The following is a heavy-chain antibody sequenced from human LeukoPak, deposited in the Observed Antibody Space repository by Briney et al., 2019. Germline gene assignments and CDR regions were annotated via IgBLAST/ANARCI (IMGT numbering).Heavy chain of an antibody. CDR2: IYYSGST. Sequence: PSETLSLTCTVSGGSISSYYWSWIRQPPGKGLEWIGNIYYSGSTNYNPSLKSRVTISVDTSKNQFSLRLSSVTAADTAVYYCARDAGHQLSRRDYYAMDVWGQGTTVTVSS. J-gene: IGHJ6*02. CDR3: ARDAGHQLSRRDYYAMDV. CDR1: GGSISSYY. D-gene: IGHD2-2*01. V-gene: IGHV4-59*12.